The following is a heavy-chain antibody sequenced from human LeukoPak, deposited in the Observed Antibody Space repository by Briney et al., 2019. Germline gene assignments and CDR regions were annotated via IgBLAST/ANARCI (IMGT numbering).Heavy chain of an antibody. Sequence: SSETLSLTCIVSGVSFSSSYWSWIRQPPGKGLEWIAYIYSNGNTNSNPSLKSRVTIAVDTSQSQFSLKLSSVTAADTAVYYCARGLVGLTPHAGVFQIWGQGTKVTVSS. CDR2: IYSNGNT. V-gene: IGHV4-59*01. CDR3: ARGLVGLTPHAGVFQI. J-gene: IGHJ3*02. D-gene: IGHD1-26*01. CDR1: GVSFSSSY.